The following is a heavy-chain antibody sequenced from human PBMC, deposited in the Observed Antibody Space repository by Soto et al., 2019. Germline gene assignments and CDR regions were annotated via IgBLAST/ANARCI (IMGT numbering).Heavy chain of an antibody. CDR1: GGSVSSSSHY. CDR3: GRTITGKTDGDCYWNYLDP. D-gene: IGHD1-7*01. J-gene: IGHJ5*02. Sequence: QMQLQESGPGLVKPSETLSLTCTVSGGSVSSSSHYWSWIRQSPGKGLDWIGYIYKSWTTKYSPSLRSRVTISIDKSKNQFSLKLTSVTAADTAVYYCGRTITGKTDGDCYWNYLDPWSQGALITVSS. CDR2: IYKSWTT. V-gene: IGHV4-61*01.